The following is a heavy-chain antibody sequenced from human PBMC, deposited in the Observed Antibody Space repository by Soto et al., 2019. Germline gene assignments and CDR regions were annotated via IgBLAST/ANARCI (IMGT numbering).Heavy chain of an antibody. CDR1: GFTFSSYG. CDR2: ISSSSSTI. J-gene: IGHJ6*03. CDR3: ARRQVLRFLEWPMDV. V-gene: IGHV3-48*01. D-gene: IGHD3-3*01. Sequence: GGSLRLSCAASGFTFSSYGMHWVRQAPGKGLEWVADISSSSSTIYYADSVKGRFTISRDNAKNSLYLQMNSLRAEDTAVYYCARRQVLRFLEWPMDVWGKGTTVTVSS.